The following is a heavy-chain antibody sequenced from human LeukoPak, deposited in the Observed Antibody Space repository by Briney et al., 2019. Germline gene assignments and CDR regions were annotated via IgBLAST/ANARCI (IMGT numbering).Heavy chain of an antibody. J-gene: IGHJ6*02. V-gene: IGHV3-48*01. Sequence: SGGSLRLSCAASGFTFSSSSMNWVRQAPGKGLEWVSYISSSSSTIYYADSVKGRFTISRDNAKNSLYLQMNSLRAEGTAVYYCAKGHSPSTTHTRFLEWLRIYGMDVWGQGTTVTVSS. D-gene: IGHD3-3*01. CDR2: ISSSSSTI. CDR1: GFTFSSSS. CDR3: AKGHSPSTTHTRFLEWLRIYGMDV.